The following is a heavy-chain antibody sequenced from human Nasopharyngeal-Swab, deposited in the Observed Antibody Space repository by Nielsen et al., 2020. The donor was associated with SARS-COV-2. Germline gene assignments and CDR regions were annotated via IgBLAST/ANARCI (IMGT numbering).Heavy chain of an antibody. CDR1: GFPFSSSA. V-gene: IGHV3-23*01. J-gene: IGHJ1*01. CDR3: ARDLGGGYCTTTNCPGS. CDR2: ITVGSDGT. D-gene: IGHD2-2*01. Sequence: GESLKISCAASGFPFSSSAMGWVRQAPGKGLEWVSLITVGSDGTYYADSVKGRFSISRDNSKSTLYLQMNSLRVEDTAVYYCARDLGGGYCTTTNCPGSWGQGTLVTVSS.